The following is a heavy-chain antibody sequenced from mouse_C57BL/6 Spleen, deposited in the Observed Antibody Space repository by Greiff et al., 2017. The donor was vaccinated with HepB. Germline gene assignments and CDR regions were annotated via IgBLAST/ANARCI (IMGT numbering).Heavy chain of an antibody. Sequence: VQLQQSGPELVKPGASVKISCKASGYAFSSSWMNWVKQRPGKGLEWIGRIYPGDGDTNYNGKFKGKATLTADKSSSTAYMQLSSLTSEDSAVYFCARWDYGSSYARSFAYWGQGTLVTVSA. D-gene: IGHD1-1*01. CDR3: ARWDYGSSYARSFAY. CDR1: GYAFSSSW. CDR2: IYPGDGDT. J-gene: IGHJ3*01. V-gene: IGHV1-82*01.